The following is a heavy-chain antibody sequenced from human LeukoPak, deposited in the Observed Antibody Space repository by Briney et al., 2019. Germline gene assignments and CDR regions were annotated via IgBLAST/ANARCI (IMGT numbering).Heavy chain of an antibody. V-gene: IGHV3-48*04. CDR2: ITSSSSTI. D-gene: IGHD3-22*01. CDR1: GFTFSSYS. Sequence: GGSLRLSCAASGFTFSSYSMNWVRQAPGKGLEWVSYITSSSSTIYYADSVKGRFTISRDNAKNSLYLQMNSLRAEDTAVYYCATRQYSSGYSTFQHWGQGTPVTVSS. CDR3: ATRQYSSGYSTFQH. J-gene: IGHJ1*01.